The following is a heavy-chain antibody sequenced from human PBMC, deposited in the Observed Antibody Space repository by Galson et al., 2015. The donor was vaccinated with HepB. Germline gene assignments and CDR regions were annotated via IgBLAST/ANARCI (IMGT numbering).Heavy chain of an antibody. D-gene: IGHD2-15*01. V-gene: IGHV5-10-1*01. CDR3: AGFDYPTRGVVVDTDSYYYGMDV. CDR1: GYSFPSYW. CDR2: IDPSYSDT. Sequence: QSGAEVKKPGESPRISCKGSGYSFPSYWISWVRQMPGKGLEWMGRIDPSYSDTNYSPSFQGHVTLSADKSISTAYLQWSSLKASDTAMYDSAGFDYPTRGVVVDTDSYYYGMDVWGQGTTVTISS. J-gene: IGHJ6*02.